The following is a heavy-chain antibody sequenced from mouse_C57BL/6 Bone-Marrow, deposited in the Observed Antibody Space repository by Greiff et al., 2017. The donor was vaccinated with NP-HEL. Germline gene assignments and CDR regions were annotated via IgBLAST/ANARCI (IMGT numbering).Heavy chain of an antibody. Sequence: QVQLQQPGAELVKPGASVKLSCKASGYTFTSYWMQWVKQRPGQGLEWIGEIDPSGSYTNYNQKFKGKATLTVDTSSSTAYMQLSSLTSEDSAIYYCARDSVYYYYGISNYWGQGTTLTVSS. CDR1: GYTFTSYW. CDR3: ARDSVYYYYGISNY. D-gene: IGHD1-1*01. J-gene: IGHJ2*01. V-gene: IGHV1-50*01. CDR2: IDPSGSYT.